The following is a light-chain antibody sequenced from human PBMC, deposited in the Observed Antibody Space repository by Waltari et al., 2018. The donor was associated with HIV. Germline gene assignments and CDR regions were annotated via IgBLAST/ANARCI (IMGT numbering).Light chain of an antibody. Sequence: VMPQSPDSLTVSLGETASITCISNQSLLYCPNNKNFLVWYQQKPGQPPTLLIYWASSRESGVPARFSGSGSGTNFTLTISSLQPEDVATYFCQQYFTTPWTFGQGTKVE. CDR1: QSLLYCPNNKNF. CDR2: WAS. CDR3: QQYFTTPWT. V-gene: IGKV4-1*01. J-gene: IGKJ1*01.